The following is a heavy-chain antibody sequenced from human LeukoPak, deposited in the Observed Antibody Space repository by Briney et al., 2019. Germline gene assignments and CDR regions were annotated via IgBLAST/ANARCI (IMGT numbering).Heavy chain of an antibody. D-gene: IGHD3-22*01. CDR1: GGSISSSSYY. J-gene: IGHJ4*02. V-gene: IGHV4-39*07. Sequence: SETLSLTCTVSGGSISSSSYYWGWIRQPPGKGLEWIGSIYYSGSTYYNPSLKSRVTISVDTSKNQFSLKLSSVTAADTAVYYCARGQWLLVFDFWGQGTLVTVSS. CDR3: ARGQWLLVFDF. CDR2: IYYSGST.